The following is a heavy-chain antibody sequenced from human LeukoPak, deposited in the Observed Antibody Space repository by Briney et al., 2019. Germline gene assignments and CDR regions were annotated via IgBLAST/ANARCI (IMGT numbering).Heavy chain of an antibody. CDR2: INHSGST. V-gene: IGHV4-34*01. J-gene: IGHJ4*02. Sequence: ASETLSLTCAVYGGSFSGYYWSWIRQPPGKGLEWIGEINHSGSTNYNPSLKSRVTISVDTSKNQFSLKLSSVTAADTAVYYCARGSSYYDYVWGSYRGQFDYWGQGTLVTVSS. CDR1: GGSFSGYY. D-gene: IGHD3-16*02. CDR3: ARGSSYYDYVWGSYRGQFDY.